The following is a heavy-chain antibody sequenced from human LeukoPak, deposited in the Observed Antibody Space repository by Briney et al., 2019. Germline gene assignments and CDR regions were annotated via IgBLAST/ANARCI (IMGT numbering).Heavy chain of an antibody. V-gene: IGHV3-21*01. J-gene: IGHJ3*02. Sequence: GGSLRLSCAVSGFPFSSYSMNWVRQPPGKGLEWVSSISISSSYKYYADSVRRRFTNPRDKDKHSLYLQRNSLRGEDTAVYYCARENRDCSSTGGPEVDAFDIWGQGTMVTVSS. CDR2: ISISSSYK. D-gene: IGHD2-2*01. CDR1: GFPFSSYS. CDR3: ARENRDCSSTGGPEVDAFDI.